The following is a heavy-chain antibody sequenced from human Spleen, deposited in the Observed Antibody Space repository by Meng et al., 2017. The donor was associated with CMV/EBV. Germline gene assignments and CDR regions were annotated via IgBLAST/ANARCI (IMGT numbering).Heavy chain of an antibody. CDR2: IIPILGIP. V-gene: IGHV1-69*10. CDR3: ARAFCSGGSCHYYFDY. Sequence: SVKVSCKASGGTFNTYTINWVRQAPGQGLEWMGVIIPILGIPNYAQNFQGRVTIIADKSTSTAYMELNSLRSEDTAVYYCARAFCSGGSCHYYFDYWGQGTLVTVSS. J-gene: IGHJ4*02. CDR1: GGTFNTYT. D-gene: IGHD2-15*01.